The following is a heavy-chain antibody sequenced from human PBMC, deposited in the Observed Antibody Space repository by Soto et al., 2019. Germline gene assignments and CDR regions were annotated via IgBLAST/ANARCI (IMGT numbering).Heavy chain of an antibody. CDR2: INAGNGNT. Sequence: QVQLVQSGAEEKKPGASVKVSCKASGYTFTSYAMHWVRQAPGQRLEWMGWINAGNGNTKYSQKFQGRVTITRDTSASTAYTERSSLRAEDTAVYYCARSSGWYVWFDPWGQGTLGTVSS. CDR1: GYTFTSYA. D-gene: IGHD6-13*01. J-gene: IGHJ5*02. V-gene: IGHV1-3*05. CDR3: ARSSGWYVWFDP.